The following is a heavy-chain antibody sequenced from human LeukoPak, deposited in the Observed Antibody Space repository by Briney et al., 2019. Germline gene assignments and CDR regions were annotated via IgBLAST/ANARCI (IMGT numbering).Heavy chain of an antibody. D-gene: IGHD6-13*01. CDR3: ARGLAKGAASGWFDP. J-gene: IGHJ5*02. CDR2: INHSGIT. CDR1: GGSISPHY. V-gene: IGHV4-34*01. Sequence: SETLSLTCTVSGGSISPHYWSWIRQPPGKGLEWIGEINHSGITNYSPSLKSRVTISVDTSKNQFSLNLRSVTAADTAVYYCARGLAKGAASGWFDPWGQGTLVTVSS.